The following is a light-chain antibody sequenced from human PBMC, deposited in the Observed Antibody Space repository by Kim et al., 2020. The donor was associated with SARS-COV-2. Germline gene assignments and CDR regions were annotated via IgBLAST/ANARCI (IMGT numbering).Light chain of an antibody. CDR2: DAS. J-gene: IGKJ5*01. CDR1: QSISSW. Sequence: ASVGDRVTITCRASQSISSWLAWYQQKPGKAPKLLIYDASSLESGVPSRFSGSGSGTEFTLTISSLQPDDFATYYCQQYNSYSSTFGQGTRLEIK. CDR3: QQYNSYSST. V-gene: IGKV1-5*01.